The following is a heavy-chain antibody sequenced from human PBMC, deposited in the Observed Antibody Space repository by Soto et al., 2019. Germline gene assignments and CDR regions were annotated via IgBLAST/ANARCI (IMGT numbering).Heavy chain of an antibody. CDR3: ASLAVAYYYYYMDV. CDR1: GGSFSGYY. D-gene: IGHD6-19*01. J-gene: IGHJ6*03. Sequence: SETLSLTCAVYGGSFSGYYWSWIRQPPVKGLEWIGEINHSGSTNYNPSLKSRVTISVDTSKNQFSLKLSSVTAADTAVYYCASLAVAYYYYYMDVWGKGTTVTVSS. CDR2: INHSGST. V-gene: IGHV4-34*01.